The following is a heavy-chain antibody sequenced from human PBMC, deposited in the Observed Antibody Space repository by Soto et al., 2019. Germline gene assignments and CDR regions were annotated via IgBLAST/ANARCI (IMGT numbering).Heavy chain of an antibody. J-gene: IGHJ6*02. D-gene: IGHD3-10*01. CDR3: AKRGSVYYYYGMDV. CDR1: GFTFSSYA. CDR2: ISGSGGST. V-gene: IGHV3-23*01. Sequence: PGVSLRLSCAASGFTFSSYAMSWVRQAPGKGLEWVSAISGSGGSTYYADSVKGRFTISRDNSKNTLYLQMNSLRAEDTAVYYCAKRGSVYYYYGMDVWGQGTTVTVSS.